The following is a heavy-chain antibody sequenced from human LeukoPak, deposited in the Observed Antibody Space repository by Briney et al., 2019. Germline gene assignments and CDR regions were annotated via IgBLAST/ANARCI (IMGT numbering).Heavy chain of an antibody. J-gene: IGHJ4*02. D-gene: IGHD5-12*01. Sequence: SETLSLTCTVSGXSIDSYYWSWIRQPPGKGLEWIGYIYYRGTTSYNPFLKSRVTISVDASKNQFSLKLNSVTAADTAVYYCARLPRYGGYDHFDYWGQGIAVTVSS. CDR3: ARLPRYGGYDHFDY. CDR2: IYYRGTT. V-gene: IGHV4-59*12. CDR1: GXSIDSYY.